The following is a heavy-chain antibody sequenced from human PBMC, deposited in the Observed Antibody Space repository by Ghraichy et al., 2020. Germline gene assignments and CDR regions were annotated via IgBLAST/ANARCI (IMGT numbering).Heavy chain of an antibody. CDR3: ARERRAAAQSKAYNWFDP. CDR2: INHSGST. CDR1: GGSFSGYY. D-gene: IGHD6-13*01. V-gene: IGHV4-34*01. Sequence: SQTLSLTCAVYGGSFSGYYWSWIRQPPGKGLEWIGEINHSGSTNYNPSLKSRVTISVDTSKNQFSLKLSSVTAADTAVYYCARERRAAAQSKAYNWFDPWGQGTLVTVSS. J-gene: IGHJ5*02.